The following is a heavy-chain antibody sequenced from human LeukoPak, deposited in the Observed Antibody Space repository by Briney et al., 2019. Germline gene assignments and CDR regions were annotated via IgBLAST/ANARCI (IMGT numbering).Heavy chain of an antibody. CDR3: ARGDDYGGIYYFDY. V-gene: IGHV3-48*03. CDR2: IGSSGSSI. Sequence: GGSLRLSCAASGFTFSRYEMNWVRQAPGKGLEWVSYIGSSGSSIYYADSVKGRFTISRDNAKKSLYLVMNGLRAEDTAVYYCARGDDYGGIYYFDYWGQGALVTVSS. J-gene: IGHJ4*02. CDR1: GFTFSRYE. D-gene: IGHD4-23*01.